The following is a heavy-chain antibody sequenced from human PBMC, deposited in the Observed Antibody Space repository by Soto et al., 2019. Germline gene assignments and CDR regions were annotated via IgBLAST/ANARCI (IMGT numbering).Heavy chain of an antibody. Sequence: SGFTFSSYAMSWVRQAPGKGLEWVSAISGSGGSTYYADSVKGRFTISRDNSKNTLYLQMNSLRAEDTAVYYCAKANGIAAAGPFDYWGQGTLVTVSS. CDR3: AKANGIAAAGPFDY. D-gene: IGHD6-13*01. CDR1: GFTFSSYA. V-gene: IGHV3-23*01. CDR2: ISGSGGST. J-gene: IGHJ4*02.